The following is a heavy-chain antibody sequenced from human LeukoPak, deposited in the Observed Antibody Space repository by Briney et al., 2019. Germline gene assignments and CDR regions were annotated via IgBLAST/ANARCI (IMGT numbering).Heavy chain of an antibody. CDR1: GYSFSSGYY. Sequence: SETLFLTCTVSGYSFSSGYYWGWIRQPPGKGLEWIGSVFHSGSTFDNPSLKSRVTISVDTSKNQFSLKLSSVTAADTAVYYCARAPMGETYFDYWGQGTLVTVSS. V-gene: IGHV4-38-2*02. CDR3: ARAPMGETYFDY. CDR2: VFHSGST. J-gene: IGHJ4*02. D-gene: IGHD3-16*01.